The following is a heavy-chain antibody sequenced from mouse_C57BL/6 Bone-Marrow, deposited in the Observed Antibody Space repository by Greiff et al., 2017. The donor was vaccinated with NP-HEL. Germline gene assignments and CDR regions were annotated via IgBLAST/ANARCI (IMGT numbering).Heavy chain of an antibody. CDR2: IYPGSGST. CDR3: ARQLGDYAIDY. Sequence: QVQLQQPGAELVKPGASVKMSCKASGYTFTSYWITWVKQRPGQGLEWIGDIYPGSGSTNYNEKFKSKATLTVDTSSSTAYMQLSSLTSEDSAGYYCARQLGDYAIDYWGQGTSVTVSS. J-gene: IGHJ4*01. CDR1: GYTFTSYW. V-gene: IGHV1-55*01. D-gene: IGHD3-1*01.